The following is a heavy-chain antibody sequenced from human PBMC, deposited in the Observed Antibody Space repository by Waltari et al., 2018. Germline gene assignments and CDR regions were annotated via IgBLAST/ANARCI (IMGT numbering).Heavy chain of an antibody. D-gene: IGHD3-22*01. V-gene: IGHV4-59*11. CDR3: ARGDSSGYFPHYHYYYTMDV. Sequence: QVQLQESGPGLVKPSETLSLTCPVSGGSISSHYWSWIRQPPGEGLEWIGYIYYSGSTSYNPSLMGRVTISVDTSKNQFSLKLSSVTAADTAVYYCARGDSSGYFPHYHYYYTMDVWGQGTTVTVSS. CDR2: IYYSGST. J-gene: IGHJ6*02. CDR1: GGSISSHY.